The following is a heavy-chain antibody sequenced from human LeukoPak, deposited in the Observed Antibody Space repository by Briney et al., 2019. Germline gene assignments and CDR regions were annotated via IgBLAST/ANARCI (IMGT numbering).Heavy chain of an antibody. CDR1: GVTFSSYS. CDR2: ISSSSSYI. V-gene: IGHV3-21*01. CDR3: ARGRGYCSGGSCYSNSY. J-gene: IGHJ4*02. Sequence: GGSLRLSCAASGVTFSSYSMNWVRQAPGKGLEWVSSISSSSSYIYYADSVKGRFTISRDNAKNSLYLQMNSLRAEDTAVYYCARGRGYCSGGSCYSNSYWGQGTLVTVSS. D-gene: IGHD2-15*01.